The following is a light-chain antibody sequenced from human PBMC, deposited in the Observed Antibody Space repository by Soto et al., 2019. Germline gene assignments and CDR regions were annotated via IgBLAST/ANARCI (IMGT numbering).Light chain of an antibody. J-gene: IGKJ1*01. CDR2: DAS. Sequence: AIQLTQSPSSLSASVGDRVTITCRASQDSTKYLAWYQQKPGKAPKLLIYDASSLESGVPSRFSGSGSGTEFTLTISSLQPDDFATYYCQQYNSYWTFGQGTKVDIK. V-gene: IGKV1-13*02. CDR1: QDSTKY. CDR3: QQYNSYWT.